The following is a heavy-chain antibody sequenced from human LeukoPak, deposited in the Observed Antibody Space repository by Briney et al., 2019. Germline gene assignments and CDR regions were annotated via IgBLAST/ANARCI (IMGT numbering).Heavy chain of an antibody. V-gene: IGHV4-31*03. CDR2: IYHSGST. CDR3: ARGNGYSNQNWFDP. J-gene: IGHJ5*02. CDR1: GXSISSGGYY. Sequence: KTSQTLSLTCTVSGXSISSGGYYWSWIRQHPGKGLEWIGYIYHSGSTYYNPSLKSRVTISVDPSKNQFSLKLSSVTAADTAVYYCARGNGYSNQNWFDPWGQGTLVTVSS. D-gene: IGHD4-11*01.